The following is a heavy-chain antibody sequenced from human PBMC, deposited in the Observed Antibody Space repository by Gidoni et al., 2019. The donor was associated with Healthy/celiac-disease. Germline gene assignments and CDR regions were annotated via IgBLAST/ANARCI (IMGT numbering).Heavy chain of an antibody. D-gene: IGHD3-3*01. CDR3: ARTDRDFWSGYYPGTNDY. J-gene: IGHJ4*02. V-gene: IGHV3-7*01. Sequence: DSVKGRFTISRDNAKNSLYLQMNSLRAEDTAVYYCARTDRDFWSGYYPGTNDYWGQGTLVTVSS.